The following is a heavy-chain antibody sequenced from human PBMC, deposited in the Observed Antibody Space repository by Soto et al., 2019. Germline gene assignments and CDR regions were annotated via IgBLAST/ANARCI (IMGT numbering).Heavy chain of an antibody. Sequence: EVQLVESGGGLVQPGGSLRLSCAAFGFTYNSYDMHWVRHVSGKGLEWVSSMGGAGAREYADSVKGRFITFRDNAKNSLYLQMDSLRAGDTAVYYCTRAAFGDGMDLWGQGTPVTVSS. CDR1: GFTYNSYD. CDR3: TRAAFGDGMDL. CDR2: MGGAGAR. D-gene: IGHD3-10*01. V-gene: IGHV3-13*01. J-gene: IGHJ6*02.